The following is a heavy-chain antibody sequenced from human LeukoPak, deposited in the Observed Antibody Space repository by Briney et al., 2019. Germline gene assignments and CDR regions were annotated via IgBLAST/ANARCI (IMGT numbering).Heavy chain of an antibody. D-gene: IGHD1-1*01. CDR2: ISGSGGAT. J-gene: IGHJ4*02. V-gene: IGHV3-23*01. CDR1: GFTFSRYE. CDR3: AKEARIVTTGADFDF. Sequence: GGSLRLSCAASGFTFSRYEMKWVRQAPGKGLEWVSAISGSGGATYYADYVKGRFTISRGNSKNTLSLQMNSLRAEDAAVYYCAKEARIVTTGADFDFWGQGTLVTVSS.